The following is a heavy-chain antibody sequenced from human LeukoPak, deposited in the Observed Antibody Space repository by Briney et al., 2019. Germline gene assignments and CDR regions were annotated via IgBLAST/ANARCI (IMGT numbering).Heavy chain of an antibody. V-gene: IGHV1-2*02. CDR1: GYTFTGYY. CDR3: ARGKAIFGVVPGWFDP. CDR2: INPNSGGT. J-gene: IGHJ5*02. Sequence: ASVKVSCKASGYTFTGYYMHRVRQAPGQGLEWMGWINPNSGGTNYAQKFQGRVTMTRDTSISTAYMELSRLRSDDTAVYSCARGKAIFGVVPGWFDPWGQGTLVTVSS. D-gene: IGHD3-3*01.